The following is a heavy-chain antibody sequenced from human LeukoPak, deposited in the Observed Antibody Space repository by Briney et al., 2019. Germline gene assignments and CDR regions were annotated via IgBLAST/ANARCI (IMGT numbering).Heavy chain of an antibody. J-gene: IGHJ5*02. CDR2: IYTSGST. Sequence: SETLSLTCTVSGGSISRYYWSWIRQPAGKGLEWIGRIYTSGSTNYNPSLKSRVTMSVDTSKNQFSLKLSPVTAADTAVYYCARDRYGSGSHNWFDPWGQGTLVTVSS. CDR3: ARDRYGSGSHNWFDP. V-gene: IGHV4-4*07. CDR1: GGSISRYY. D-gene: IGHD3-10*01.